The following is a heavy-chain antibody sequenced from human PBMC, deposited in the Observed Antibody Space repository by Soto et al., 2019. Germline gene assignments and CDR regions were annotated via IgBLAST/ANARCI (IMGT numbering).Heavy chain of an antibody. CDR1: GFTFSSYA. D-gene: IGHD3-22*01. CDR3: AEDNYDSLAFDI. Sequence: GGSLRLSCAASGFTFSSYAMSWVRQAPGKGLEWVSAISGSGGSTYYADSVKGRFTISRDNSKNTLYLQMNSLRAEDTAVYYCAEDNYDSLAFDIWGQGTMVTVSS. V-gene: IGHV3-23*01. CDR2: ISGSGGST. J-gene: IGHJ3*02.